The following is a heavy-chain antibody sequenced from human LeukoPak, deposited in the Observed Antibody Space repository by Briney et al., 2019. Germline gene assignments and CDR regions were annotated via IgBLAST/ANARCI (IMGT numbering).Heavy chain of an antibody. CDR2: IYTSGST. Sequence: SQTLSLTCTVSGGSISSGSYYWSWIRQPAGKGLEWIGRIYTSGSTNYNPSLKCRVTISVDTSKNQFSLKLSSVTAADTAVYYCASYSGSYYSAFDIWGQGTMVTVSS. D-gene: IGHD1-26*01. CDR1: GGSISSGSYY. V-gene: IGHV4-61*02. CDR3: ASYSGSYYSAFDI. J-gene: IGHJ3*02.